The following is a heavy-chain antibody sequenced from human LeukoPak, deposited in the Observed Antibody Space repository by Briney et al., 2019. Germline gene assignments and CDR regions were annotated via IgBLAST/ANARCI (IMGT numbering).Heavy chain of an antibody. J-gene: IGHJ4*02. CDR3: ARVGGIAAAPQY. V-gene: IGHV3-7*01. Sequence: GGSLRLSCAASGFTFSSYWMSWVRQAPGKGLEWVANMKQDGSDKYYVDSVKGRFTISRDNAKNSLYLQMNSLRAEDTAVYYCARVGGIAAAPQYWGQGTLVTVSS. CDR2: MKQDGSDK. CDR1: GFTFSSYW. D-gene: IGHD6-13*01.